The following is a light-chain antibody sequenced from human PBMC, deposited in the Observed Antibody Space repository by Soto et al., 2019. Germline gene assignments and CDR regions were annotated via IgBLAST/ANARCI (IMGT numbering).Light chain of an antibody. CDR2: EGS. Sequence: QSALAQPASVSGSPGQSITISCTGTSSDVGSYNLVSWYQQHPGKAPKPMIYEGSKRPSGVSNRFSGSKSGNTASLTISGLQAEDEADYYCCSYAGSSTHVVFGGGTKVTVL. J-gene: IGLJ2*01. CDR3: CSYAGSSTHVV. CDR1: SSDVGSYNL. V-gene: IGLV2-23*01.